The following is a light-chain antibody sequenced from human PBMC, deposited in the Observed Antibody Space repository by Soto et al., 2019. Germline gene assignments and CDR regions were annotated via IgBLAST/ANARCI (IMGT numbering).Light chain of an antibody. Sequence: DIQMTQSPSSLSASVGGRVTITCRASQGISNYLAWYQQKPWKIPKLLIYAASTLQSGVPSRFSGSGSGTDFTLTISSLQPEDVGTYYCEMYNSALFFTFGSGTKVVI. V-gene: IGKV1-27*01. CDR3: EMYNSALFFT. CDR2: AAS. J-gene: IGKJ3*01. CDR1: QGISNY.